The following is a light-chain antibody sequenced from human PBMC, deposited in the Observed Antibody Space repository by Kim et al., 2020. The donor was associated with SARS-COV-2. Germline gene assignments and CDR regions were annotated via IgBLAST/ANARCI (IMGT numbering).Light chain of an antibody. CDR3: QSYDSSLSDSWV. J-gene: IGLJ3*02. Sequence: QRVTISCTGSSSNIGSYDVHWDQHLPGTAPNLLIYGDRNRPSGVPDRFSGSKSDTSASLAITGLQAEDEADYYCQSYDSSLSDSWVFGGGTQLTVL. V-gene: IGLV1-40*01. CDR1: SSNIGSYD. CDR2: GDR.